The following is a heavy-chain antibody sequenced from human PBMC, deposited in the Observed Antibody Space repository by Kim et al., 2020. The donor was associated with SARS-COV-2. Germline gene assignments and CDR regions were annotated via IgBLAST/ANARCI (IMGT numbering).Heavy chain of an antibody. CDR3: ARHGPRDGNDF. CDR1: GGPVSSSSYY. CDR2: IYFSGTT. V-gene: IGHV4-39*01. Sequence: SETLSLTCTVSGGPVSSSSYYWAWIRQPPGKGLEWIGSIYFSGTTYYTPSLKSRVTISVDTSQNQFSLRLTSVTAAETAVYYCARHGPRDGNDFWGRGTLVTVSS. J-gene: IGHJ4*02. D-gene: IGHD1-26*01.